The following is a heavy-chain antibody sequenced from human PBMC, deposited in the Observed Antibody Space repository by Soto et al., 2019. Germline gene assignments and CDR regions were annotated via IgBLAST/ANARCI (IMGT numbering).Heavy chain of an antibody. CDR3: GRGYCTGSSCPRAHYGLDV. D-gene: IGHD2-2*01. J-gene: IGHJ6*02. CDR2: ISWNSGTI. V-gene: IGHV3-9*01. Sequence: PGGSLRLSCSASGFTFDDYAMHWVRQAPGKGLEWVSGISWNSGTIGYADSVRGRFTISRDDSKNSLYLQMNSLKTEDTAVYYCGRGYCTGSSCPRAHYGLDVWGQGTTVTVSS. CDR1: GFTFDDYA.